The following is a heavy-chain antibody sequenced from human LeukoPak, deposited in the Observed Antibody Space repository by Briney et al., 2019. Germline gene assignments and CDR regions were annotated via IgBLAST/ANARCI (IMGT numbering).Heavy chain of an antibody. Sequence: QPGGSLRLSCAASGFTFSSYEMNWVRQAPGKGLEWVSYISSSGSSIYYADTVKGRFTISRDNTKSSLYLQMNSLRAEDTAVYYCARWHRAVTTLWYFDLWGRGTLVTVSS. CDR2: ISSSGSSI. D-gene: IGHD4-17*01. J-gene: IGHJ2*01. V-gene: IGHV3-48*03. CDR1: GFTFSSYE. CDR3: ARWHRAVTTLWYFDL.